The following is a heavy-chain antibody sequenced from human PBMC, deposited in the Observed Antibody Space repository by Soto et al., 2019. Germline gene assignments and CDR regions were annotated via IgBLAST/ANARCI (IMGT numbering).Heavy chain of an antibody. V-gene: IGHV1-69*13. CDR3: ARVGPKVYYYDSSGYWAPFDY. J-gene: IGHJ4*02. CDR1: GGTFSSYA. D-gene: IGHD3-22*01. CDR2: IIPIFGTA. Sequence: SVKVSCKASGGTFSSYAISWVRQAPGQGLEWMGGIIPIFGTANYAQKFQGRVTITADESTSTAYMELSSLRSEDTAVYYCARVGPKVYYYDSSGYWAPFDYWGQGTLVTVSS.